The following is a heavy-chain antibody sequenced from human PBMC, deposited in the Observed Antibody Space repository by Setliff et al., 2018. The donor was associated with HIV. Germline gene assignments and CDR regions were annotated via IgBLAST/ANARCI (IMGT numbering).Heavy chain of an antibody. CDR2: ILSTGERT. D-gene: IGHD3-22*01. V-gene: IGHV3-23*01. CDR1: GFTFRNYK. J-gene: IGHJ4*02. CDR3: AKELAASGLGYFDS. Sequence: GGSLRLSCAASGFTFRNYKMNWVRQAPGEGLEWVSAILSTGERTFYADSVKGRFTISRDNSKNTVYLQMNSLRAEDTAEYYCAKELAASGLGYFDSWGRGILVTVSS.